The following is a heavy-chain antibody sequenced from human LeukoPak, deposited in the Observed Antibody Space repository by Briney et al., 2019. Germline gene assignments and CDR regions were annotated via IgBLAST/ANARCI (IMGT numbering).Heavy chain of an antibody. Sequence: SETLSLTCTVSGGSISSSSYYWAWIRQSPGEGLQWISSIFYTESVYYNPSLKSRVTISVDTSKNQFSLKLSSVTAADTAVYYCASKPRVTTVTDSFNDYWGQGTLVTVSS. V-gene: IGHV4-39*07. CDR3: ASKPRVTTVTDSFNDY. D-gene: IGHD4-17*01. J-gene: IGHJ4*02. CDR1: GGSISSSSYY. CDR2: IFYTESV.